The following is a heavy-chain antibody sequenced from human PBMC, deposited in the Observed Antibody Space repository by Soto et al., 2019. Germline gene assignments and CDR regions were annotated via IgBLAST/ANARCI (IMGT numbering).Heavy chain of an antibody. CDR2: ISGSGGST. V-gene: IGHV3-23*01. J-gene: IGHJ4*02. D-gene: IGHD1-20*01. Sequence: GGSLRLSCAASGFTFSSYAMSWVRQAPGKGLGWVSAISGSGGSTYYADSVKGRFTISRDNSTNTLYLQMNRLRAEDTAVYYCAKEGSISGTYYFDYWGQGTMVTVSS. CDR3: AKEGSISGTYYFDY. CDR1: GFTFSSYA.